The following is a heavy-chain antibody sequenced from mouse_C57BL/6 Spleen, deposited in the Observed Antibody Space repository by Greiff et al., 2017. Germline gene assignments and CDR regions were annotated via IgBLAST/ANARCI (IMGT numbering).Heavy chain of an antibody. D-gene: IGHD4-1*01. CDR1: GYSFTSYY. V-gene: IGHV1-66*01. Sequence: QVQLQHSGPELVKPGASVKISCKASGYSFTSYYIHWVKQRPGQGLEWIGWIYPGSGNTKYNEKFKGKATLTADTSSSTAYMQLSSLTSEDSAVYYCARSELTGTWFAYWGQGTLVTVSA. CDR3: ARSELTGTWFAY. CDR2: IYPGSGNT. J-gene: IGHJ3*01.